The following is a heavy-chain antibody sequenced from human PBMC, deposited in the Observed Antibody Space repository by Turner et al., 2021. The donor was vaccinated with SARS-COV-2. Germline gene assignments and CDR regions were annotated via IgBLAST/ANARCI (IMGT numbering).Heavy chain of an antibody. Sequence: QMQLGQSGAEVKKPGASVKVSCMASGYTFTDYIIHWVRQAPGQGLEWMGWINPNGATSYAQRFQGRFIMTRDTSTSTVYMELSSLRSEDTAVYYCARQGGSMDVWGQGTTVTVSS. J-gene: IGHJ6*02. CDR1: GYTFTDYI. CDR2: INPNGAT. D-gene: IGHD1-26*01. CDR3: ARQGGSMDV. V-gene: IGHV1-2*02.